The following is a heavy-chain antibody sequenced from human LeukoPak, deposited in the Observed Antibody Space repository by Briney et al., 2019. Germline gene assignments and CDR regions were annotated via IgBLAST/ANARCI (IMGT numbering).Heavy chain of an antibody. J-gene: IGHJ4*02. CDR2: ISGSGGLT. V-gene: IGHV3-23*01. CDR1: GSIFSSYA. D-gene: IGHD2-2*01. Sequence: GGSLRLSCAVSGSIFSSYAMSWVRQAPGKGLEWVSVISGSGGLTYYADSVRGRFTISRDNSKNTLYLQMNSLRADDTAVYYCARDLRRDCSTTTCYAFDYWGQGTLVTVSS. CDR3: ARDLRRDCSTTTCYAFDY.